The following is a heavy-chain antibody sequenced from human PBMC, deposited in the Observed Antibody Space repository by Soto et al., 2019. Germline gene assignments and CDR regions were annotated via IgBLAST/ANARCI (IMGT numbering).Heavy chain of an antibody. CDR2: ISGYNDNT. Sequence: SVKVSCKASGYTFTSYVMTWVRQAPGQGLEWMGWISGYNDNTNFAQKFQGRVTMTTDTSTTTAYMELRGLRSDHTAVYYCARDQRSYYQSAGCYRWDHWG. CDR1: GYTFTSYV. J-gene: IGHJ4*01. D-gene: IGHD3-16*02. CDR3: ARDQRSYYQSAGCYRWDH. V-gene: IGHV1-18*01.